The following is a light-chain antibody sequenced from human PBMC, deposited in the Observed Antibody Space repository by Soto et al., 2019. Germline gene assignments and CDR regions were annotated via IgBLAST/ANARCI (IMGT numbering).Light chain of an antibody. V-gene: IGKV2-28*01. Sequence: DIVMTQSPLSLPVTPGEPASISCRSSQSLLHSNGYNYLDWYLQKPGQSPQLLIYLGSNRASGVPDRFSGSGSGTDFTLKIIRVEAEDVGVYYCMQALQTLGTFGQGTKVEIK. CDR1: QSLLHSNGYNY. CDR3: MQALQTLGT. J-gene: IGKJ1*01. CDR2: LGS.